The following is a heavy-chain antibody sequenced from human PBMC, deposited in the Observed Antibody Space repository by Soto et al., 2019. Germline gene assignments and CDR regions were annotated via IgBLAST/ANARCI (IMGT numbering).Heavy chain of an antibody. D-gene: IGHD4-17*01. CDR1: GFTFNKFG. Sequence: QVQLVDSGGGVVQPGRSLRLSCAASGFTFNKFGMHWVRQAPGKGLEWVAGIWYDGNKKYNGESVKGRFTISRDNTNNTLFLHMSSLRAEDTAVYYCAKDQWSVDGDYSFDHWGRGTLVTVSS. CDR2: IWYDGNKK. CDR3: AKDQWSVDGDYSFDH. J-gene: IGHJ4*02. V-gene: IGHV3-33*06.